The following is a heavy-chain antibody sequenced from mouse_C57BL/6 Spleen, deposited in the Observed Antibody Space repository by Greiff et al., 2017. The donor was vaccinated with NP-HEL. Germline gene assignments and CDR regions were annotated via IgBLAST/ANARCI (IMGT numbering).Heavy chain of an antibody. CDR3: AREGTTGFDY. CDR2: ISYDGSN. D-gene: IGHD1-1*01. V-gene: IGHV3-6*01. CDR1: GYSITSGYY. J-gene: IGHJ2*01. Sequence: EVQLKESGPGLVKPSQSLSLTCSVTGYSITSGYYWNWIRQFPGNKLEWMGYISYDGSNNYNPSLKNRISITRDTSKNQFFLKLNSVTTEDTATYYCAREGTTGFDYWGQGTTLTVSS.